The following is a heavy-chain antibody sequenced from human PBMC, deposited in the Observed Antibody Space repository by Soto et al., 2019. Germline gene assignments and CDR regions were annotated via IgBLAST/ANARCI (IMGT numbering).Heavy chain of an antibody. CDR2: IYYSGST. J-gene: IGHJ6*01. V-gene: IGHV4-39*01. CDR1: GGSISSSSYY. CDR3: ARSETYYDILTGFSYYYYYGMDV. Sequence: QLQLQESGPGLVKPSETLSLTCTVSGGSISSSSYYWGWIRQPPGKGLEWIGSIYYSGSTYYNPSLKSRVTISVDTSKNPFSLKLSSVTAADTAVYYCARSETYYDILTGFSYYYYYGMDVW. D-gene: IGHD3-9*01.